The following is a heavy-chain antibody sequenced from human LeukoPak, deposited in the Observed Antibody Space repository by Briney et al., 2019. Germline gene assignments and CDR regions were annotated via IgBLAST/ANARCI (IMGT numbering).Heavy chain of an antibody. Sequence: GGSLRLSCAASGFTFSDYYMSCIRQAPGKGLEWVSFISGSGSNTKYADSVKGRFTISRDNAKNSLYLQMNSLRAEDTAVYYCARDSHYSSDFWGQGTLVTVSS. V-gene: IGHV3-11*05. J-gene: IGHJ4*02. D-gene: IGHD6-6*01. CDR1: GFTFSDYY. CDR3: ARDSHYSSDF. CDR2: ISGSGSNT.